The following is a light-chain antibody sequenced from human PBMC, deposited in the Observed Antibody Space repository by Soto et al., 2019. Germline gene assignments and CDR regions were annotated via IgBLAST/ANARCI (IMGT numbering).Light chain of an antibody. CDR1: SSDIGSYNF. CDR2: EVS. J-gene: IGLJ3*02. Sequence: QSALTQPASVSGSPGQSITISCTGTSSDIGSYNFVSWFQQHPGKAPKLMIYEVSNRPLGVSNRFSGSKSGNTASLTISGLQAEDEADYYCNSYTSSSTVLFGGGTKLTVL. CDR3: NSYTSSSTVL. V-gene: IGLV2-14*01.